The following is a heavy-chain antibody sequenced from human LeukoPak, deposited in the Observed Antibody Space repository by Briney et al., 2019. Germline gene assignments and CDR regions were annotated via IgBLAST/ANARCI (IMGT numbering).Heavy chain of an antibody. V-gene: IGHV3-23*01. J-gene: IGHJ4*02. CDR2: TGGGGDNT. Sequence: GGSLRLSCEGSGFTFNGYAFSWVRQAPGKGLEWVAVTGGGGDNTHYADSVKGRFTISRDNSEKRLFLQMNSLRPDDSALYYCTKDLMTGFSSGWYFAYWGQGTLVTVSS. CDR3: TKDLMTGFSSGWYFAY. CDR1: GFTFNGYA. D-gene: IGHD6-19*01.